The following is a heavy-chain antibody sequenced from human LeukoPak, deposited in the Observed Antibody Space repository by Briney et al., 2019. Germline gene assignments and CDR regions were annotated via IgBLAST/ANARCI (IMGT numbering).Heavy chain of an antibody. CDR3: ARVDGDFWSHYYIHV. V-gene: IGHV4-30-4*08. CDR1: GGSISSGDYY. J-gene: IGHJ6*03. Sequence: PSQTLSLTCTVSGGSISSGDYYWSWIRQPPGKGLEWIGYIYYSGSTYYNPSHKSRVTISVDTSKNQFSLKLSSVTAADTAVYYCARVDGDFWSHYYIHVWGKGTTVTVSS. D-gene: IGHD3-3*01. CDR2: IYYSGST.